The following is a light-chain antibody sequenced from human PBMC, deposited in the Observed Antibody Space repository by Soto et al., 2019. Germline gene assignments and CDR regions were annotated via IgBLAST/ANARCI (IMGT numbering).Light chain of an antibody. V-gene: IGKV3-20*01. CDR3: QHYSGSLPYT. CDR1: TSINNVY. CDR2: GTS. Sequence: EIVLTQSPATLSLSPGERATLSFRASTSINNVYLAWDQQKPGQAPRLLIYGTSARATGIPDRLSGSGSLTDFTLTISALEPEDFVVFYCQHYSGSLPYTCGQGGKLEIK. J-gene: IGKJ2*01.